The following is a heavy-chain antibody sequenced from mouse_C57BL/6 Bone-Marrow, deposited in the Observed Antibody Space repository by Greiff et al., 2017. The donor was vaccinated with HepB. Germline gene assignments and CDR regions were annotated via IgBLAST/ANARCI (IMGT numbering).Heavy chain of an antibody. Sequence: QVQLQQSGAELAKPGASVKLSCKASGYTFTSYWMHWVKQRPGQGLEWIGYINPSSGYTKYNQKFKDTATLTADKSSSTAYMQLSSLTYEDSAVYYCARVVMGKYFAYWGQGTTLTVSS. J-gene: IGHJ2*01. CDR3: ARVVMGKYFAY. D-gene: IGHD2-2*01. CDR2: INPSSGYT. V-gene: IGHV1-7*01. CDR1: GYTFTSYW.